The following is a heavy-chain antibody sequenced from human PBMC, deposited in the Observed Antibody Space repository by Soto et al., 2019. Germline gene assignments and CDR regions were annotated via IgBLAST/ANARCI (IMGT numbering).Heavy chain of an antibody. CDR3: ARDGGNICSGGSCYFLAPDY. V-gene: IGHV3-23*01. CDR2: ISGSGRST. J-gene: IGHJ4*02. D-gene: IGHD2-15*01. CDR1: GFTFSNYA. Sequence: EVQLLESGGGSVQPGGSLRLSCSASGFTFSNYAMSWVRQAPGKGLEWVASISGSGRSTKYADSVKGRFTISRDNSKNTLAVEMSSLRAEDTAVYYCARDGGNICSGGSCYFLAPDYWGQGTLVTVSP.